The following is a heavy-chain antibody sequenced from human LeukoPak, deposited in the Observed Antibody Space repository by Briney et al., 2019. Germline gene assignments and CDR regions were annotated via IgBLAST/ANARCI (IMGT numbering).Heavy chain of an antibody. CDR1: GFTFSDYY. D-gene: IGHD1-1*01. J-gene: IGHJ4*02. CDR2: ISSSSSYT. CDR3: ARDRVGTAHSDY. V-gene: IGHV3-11*05. Sequence: GGSLRLSCAASGFTFSDYYMSWIRQAPGKGLEWVSYISSSSSYTNYADSVKGRFTISRDNAKNSLYLQMNSLRAEDTAVYYCARDRVGTAHSDYWGQGTLVTVSS.